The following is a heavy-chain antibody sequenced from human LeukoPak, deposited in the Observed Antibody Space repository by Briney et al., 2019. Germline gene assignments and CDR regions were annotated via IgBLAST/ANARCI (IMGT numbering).Heavy chain of an antibody. CDR3: GRCTPAGASPIGYDY. J-gene: IGHJ4*02. CDR2: INYCEST. Sequence: SETLSLTCTVSGDSISSHNWRWIRQPPAQGLEWIGHINYCESTNYNPSLTSRVTISVDTTRNKFSLKLSSVTAADTAGYYFGRCTPAGASPIGYDYWGPGTLVTVSS. D-gene: IGHD4/OR15-4a*01. V-gene: IGHV4-59*11. CDR1: GDSISSHN.